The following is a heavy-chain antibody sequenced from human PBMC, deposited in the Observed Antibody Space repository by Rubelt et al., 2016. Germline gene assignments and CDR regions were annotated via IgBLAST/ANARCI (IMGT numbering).Heavy chain of an antibody. J-gene: IGHJ4*02. Sequence: QVRLQQWGAGLLKPSETLSLTCAVYGGSFNDHYWSWIRQPPGKGLEWIGEINHSGSTTYNPSLKSRVTISVDKSKNQFSLGLTSVTAADTAVYFCARDTVARRQDVQDYWGQGTLVTVSS. CDR1: GGSFNDHY. V-gene: IGHV4-34*02. CDR3: ARDTVARRQDVQDY. CDR2: INHSGST. D-gene: IGHD5-12*01.